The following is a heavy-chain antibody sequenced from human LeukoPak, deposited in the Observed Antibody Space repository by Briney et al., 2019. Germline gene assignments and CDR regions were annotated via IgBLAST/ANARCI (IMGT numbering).Heavy chain of an antibody. J-gene: IGHJ4*02. CDR1: GGSISSSSYY. CDR3: ARHNSGWYGGFDY. D-gene: IGHD6-19*01. V-gene: IGHV4-39*01. CDR2: IYYSGST. Sequence: SETLSLTCTVSGGSISSSSYYWGWIRQPPGKGLEWIGSIYYSGSTYYNPSLKSRVTISVDTSKNQVSLKLSSVTAADTAIYYCARHNSGWYGGFDYWGQGTLVTVSS.